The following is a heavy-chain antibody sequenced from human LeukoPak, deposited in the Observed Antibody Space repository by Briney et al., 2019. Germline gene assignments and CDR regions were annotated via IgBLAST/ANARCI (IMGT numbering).Heavy chain of an antibody. CDR1: GGSISSYY. V-gene: IGHV4-4*09. CDR2: IYSSGST. CDR3: ASTAADYYSYYYYYMDA. D-gene: IGHD6-13*01. Sequence: SQTLSLTCSVSGGSISSYYWSWIRQPPGKGLEWIGYIYSSGSTNYNPSLKSRVAISGDTSKNQFSLKLTSVTAADTAVYYCASTAADYYSYYYYYMDAWGKGTTVTVSS. J-gene: IGHJ6*03.